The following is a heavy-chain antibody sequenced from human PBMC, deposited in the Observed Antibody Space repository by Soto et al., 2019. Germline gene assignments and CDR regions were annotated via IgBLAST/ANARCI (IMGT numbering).Heavy chain of an antibody. CDR3: AXDGGGYVRPGYHYGLDV. CDR2: IYYSGST. Sequence: SETLSLTCTVSGGSIRSGDYYWSWIRQPPGKGLEWIGYIYYSGSTYYHPSLQSRVTISVDTSNNQFSLRLTSVTAADTAVYYCAXDGGGYVRPGYHYGLDVWGQGTTVTVSS. D-gene: IGHD5-12*01. CDR1: GGSIRSGDYY. V-gene: IGHV4-30-4*01. J-gene: IGHJ6*02.